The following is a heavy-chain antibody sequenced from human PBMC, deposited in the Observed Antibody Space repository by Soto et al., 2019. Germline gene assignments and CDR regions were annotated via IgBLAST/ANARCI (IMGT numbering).Heavy chain of an antibody. V-gene: IGHV6-1*01. CDR1: GDSVSTNTAT. D-gene: IGHD3-22*01. Sequence: QVQLQQSGPGLVKPSQTLSLTCDISGDSVSTNTATWDWIRQSPSRGLEWLGRTYYRSRWFYVSPVSVTSRITLSPAPSHTPVSLQLTSATPHDTALYYSVRLIGNSWLDSWGPGTLVTVSS. CDR3: VRLIGNSWLDS. CDR2: TYYRSRWFY. J-gene: IGHJ5*01.